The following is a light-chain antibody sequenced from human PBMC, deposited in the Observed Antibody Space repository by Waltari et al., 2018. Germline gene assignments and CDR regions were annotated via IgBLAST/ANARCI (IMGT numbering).Light chain of an antibody. J-gene: IGKJ1*01. CDR2: AAS. CDR1: QSVSRY. V-gene: IGKV3-20*01. CDR3: QHHVRLPAT. Sequence: EIVLTQSPDTLSLPPGERATLSCRASQSVSRYLAWYQQKPGQAPRLLIYAASTRATGIPDRFSGSGSGTYFSLTISRLEPEDCAVYFCQHHVRLPATFGQGTKVEIK.